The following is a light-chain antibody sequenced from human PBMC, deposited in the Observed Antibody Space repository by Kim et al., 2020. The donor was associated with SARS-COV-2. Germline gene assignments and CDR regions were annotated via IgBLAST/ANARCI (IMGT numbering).Light chain of an antibody. Sequence: SASVGDRVTIACRASQSISSWLAWYQQKPGEAPKLLIYDASSLESGVPSRFSGSGSETEFTLTISSLQPDDFATYYCQQYNSYSYTFGQGTKLEI. CDR3: QQYNSYSYT. CDR2: DAS. CDR1: QSISSW. V-gene: IGKV1-5*01. J-gene: IGKJ2*01.